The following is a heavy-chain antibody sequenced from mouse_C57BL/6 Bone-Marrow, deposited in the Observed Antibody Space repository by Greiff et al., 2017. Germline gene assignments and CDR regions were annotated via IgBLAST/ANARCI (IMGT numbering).Heavy chain of an antibody. CDR3: AGDRLDY. Sequence: QVQLKQSGPGLVKPSQSLFLTCSITGFPITSGYYWIWLRQSPGKPLEWMGYITHSGETFYNPSLQSPISITRETSKNQFFLQLNSVTTEDTAMYYCAGDRLDYWGRGTTLTVSS. J-gene: IGHJ2*01. V-gene: IGHV12-3*01. CDR2: ITHSGET. CDR1: GFPITSGYY.